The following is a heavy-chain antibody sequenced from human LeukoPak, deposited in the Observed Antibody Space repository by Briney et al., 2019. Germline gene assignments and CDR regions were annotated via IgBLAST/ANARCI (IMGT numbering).Heavy chain of an antibody. CDR3: ATGVHCSSTSCYDWFDP. CDR1: GYTLTELS. J-gene: IGHJ5*02. CDR2: FDPEDGET. V-gene: IGHV1-24*01. Sequence: GASVKVSCKVSGYTLTELSMHWVRQAPGKGLEWMGGFDPEDGETIYAQKFQGRVTMTEDTSTDTAYMELSSLRSEDTAVYYCATGVHCSSTSCYDWFDPWGQGTLVTVSS. D-gene: IGHD2-2*01.